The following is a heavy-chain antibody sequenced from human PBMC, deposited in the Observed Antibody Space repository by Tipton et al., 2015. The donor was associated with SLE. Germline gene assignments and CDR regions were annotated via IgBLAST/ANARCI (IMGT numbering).Heavy chain of an antibody. CDR1: GGSISSSSYY. J-gene: IGHJ4*02. D-gene: IGHD2-15*01. CDR3: VRPGGGFDY. CDR2: IYYSGST. Sequence: TLSLTCTVSGGSISSSSYYWGWIRPPPGKGLEWIGSIYYSGSTYYNPSLKSRVTISVDTSKNQFSLKLSSVTAADTAVYYCVRPGGGFDYWGQGTLVTVSS. V-gene: IGHV4-39*07.